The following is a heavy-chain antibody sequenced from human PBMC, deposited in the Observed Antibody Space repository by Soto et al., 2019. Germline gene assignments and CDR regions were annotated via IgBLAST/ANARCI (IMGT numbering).Heavy chain of an antibody. J-gene: IGHJ5*02. CDR2: FYSSGSI. V-gene: IGHV4-31*03. Sequence: SETLSLTCFVSGYSITADGYYWSWIRHHPGKGLEWIGSFYSSGSIIYNPSLRSRVSISGDTSSNQFSMSLTSVTAADTARYYCARMYSSGSGWFHPWGQGTLVTVSS. CDR1: GYSITADGYY. D-gene: IGHD6-19*01. CDR3: ARMYSSGSGWFHP.